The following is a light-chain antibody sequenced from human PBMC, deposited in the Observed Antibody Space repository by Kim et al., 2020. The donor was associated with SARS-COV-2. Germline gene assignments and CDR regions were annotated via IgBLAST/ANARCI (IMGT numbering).Light chain of an antibody. Sequence: QSALTQPASVSGSPGQSITISCTGTSSDIGTYNYVSWYQQHPGKGPKLMIYDVSDRPSGVSNRFSGSKSGNTASLTISGLQAEDEADYYCISYTSSRAVFGGGTQLTVL. CDR2: DVS. CDR3: ISYTSSRAV. V-gene: IGLV2-14*03. J-gene: IGLJ2*01. CDR1: SSDIGTYNY.